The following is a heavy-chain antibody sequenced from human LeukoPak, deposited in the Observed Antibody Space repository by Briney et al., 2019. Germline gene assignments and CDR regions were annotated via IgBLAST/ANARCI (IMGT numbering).Heavy chain of an antibody. CDR1: GFTFSSYA. CDR2: ISGSGGST. CDR3: AKSGRLGAAAGRYYFDY. D-gene: IGHD6-13*01. Sequence: GGSLRLSCAASGFTFSSYAMSWVRQAPGKGLEWVSAISGSGGSTYYADSVKGRFTISRDNSKNTLYLQMNSLRAEDTAVYYCAKSGRLGAAAGRYYFDYWGQGTLVTVSS. J-gene: IGHJ4*02. V-gene: IGHV3-23*01.